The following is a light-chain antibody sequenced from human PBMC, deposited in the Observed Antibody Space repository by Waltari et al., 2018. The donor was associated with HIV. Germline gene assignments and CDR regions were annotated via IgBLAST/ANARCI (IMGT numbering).Light chain of an antibody. Sequence: DILMTQSAESLAVSLGGRATINCKSIQNGLYNSNNKNFLAWDQQKPGQSLKLLIYWASTRESGVPDRFSGSGSGTDFTLTISSLQAEDAAVYYCQQYYARPWTFGQGTKVEIK. V-gene: IGKV4-1*01. CDR1: QNGLYNSNNKNF. J-gene: IGKJ1*01. CDR2: WAS. CDR3: QQYYARPWT.